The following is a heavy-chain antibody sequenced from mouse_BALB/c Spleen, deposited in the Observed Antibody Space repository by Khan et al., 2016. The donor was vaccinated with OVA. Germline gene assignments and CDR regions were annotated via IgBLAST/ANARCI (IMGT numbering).Heavy chain of an antibody. CDR1: GYSITSYYV. J-gene: IGHJ4*01. CDR2: INYSGNT. Sequence: EVQLQESGPGLVNPSQSLSLTCTATGYSITSYYVWNWIRQFPGNKLEWMGYINYSGNTNYNQALKSRFSITRDTSKNPFFLQLNTVTTEDTATYYRARDGSRNNYAMDYWGQGTLVTVS. D-gene: IGHD2-3*01. CDR3: ARDGSRNNYAMDY. V-gene: IGHV3-2*02.